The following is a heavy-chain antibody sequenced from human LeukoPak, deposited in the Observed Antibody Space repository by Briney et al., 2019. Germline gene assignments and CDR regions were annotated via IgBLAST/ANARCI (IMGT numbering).Heavy chain of an antibody. J-gene: IGHJ4*02. Sequence: ASVKVSCKASGYTFTGYYMHWVRQAPGQGLEWMGWINPNSGGTNYAQKFQGRVTVTRDTSISTAYMELSRLRSDDTAVYYCARDLSSWFSYYFDYWGQGTLVTVSS. V-gene: IGHV1-2*02. CDR2: INPNSGGT. CDR3: ARDLSSWFSYYFDY. CDR1: GYTFTGYY. D-gene: IGHD6-13*01.